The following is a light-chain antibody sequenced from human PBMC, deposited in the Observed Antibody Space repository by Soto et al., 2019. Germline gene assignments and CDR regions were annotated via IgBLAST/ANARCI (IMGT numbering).Light chain of an antibody. CDR3: QQSYNTPQYT. V-gene: IGKV1-39*01. Sequence: DIPMIQSPSSLSASVGDRVTITCRASQTISSYLNWYQQKPGKAPKLLIYAASSLQSGVPSRFSGSGSGIDFTLTISSLQPEDFAIYYCQQSYNTPQYTFGQGTELEIK. CDR1: QTISSY. J-gene: IGKJ2*01. CDR2: AAS.